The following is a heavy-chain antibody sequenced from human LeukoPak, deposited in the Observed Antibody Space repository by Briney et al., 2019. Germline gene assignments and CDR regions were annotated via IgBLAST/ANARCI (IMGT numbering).Heavy chain of an antibody. J-gene: IGHJ4*02. CDR3: ALLAVASDYY. CDR1: GFPFSIYE. Sequence: PGGSLRLSCAVSGFPFSIYEMNWVRQAPGKGMEWVSNIGSSGTTIYYADSVKGRFSISRDNAKNSLYLQMNSLRVEDTAVYYCALLAVASDYYWGQGALVTVSS. CDR2: IGSSGTTI. D-gene: IGHD6-19*01. V-gene: IGHV3-48*03.